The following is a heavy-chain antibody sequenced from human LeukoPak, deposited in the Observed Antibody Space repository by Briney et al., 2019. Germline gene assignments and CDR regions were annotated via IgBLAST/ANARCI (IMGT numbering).Heavy chain of an antibody. CDR1: GFTFSSYS. V-gene: IGHV3-48*01. CDR2: ISSGSSTI. D-gene: IGHD3-16*01. CDR3: ARDDYVWGSAYYYYYMDV. Sequence: GGSLRHSCAASGFTFSSYSMNWVRQAPRKGLEWVSYISSGSSTIYYADSVKGRFTISRDNAKNSLYLQMNSLRAEDTAVYYCARDDYVWGSAYYYYYMDVWGKGTTVTVSS. J-gene: IGHJ6*03.